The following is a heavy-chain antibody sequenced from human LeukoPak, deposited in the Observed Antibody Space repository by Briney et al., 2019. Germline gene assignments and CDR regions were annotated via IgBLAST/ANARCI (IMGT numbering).Heavy chain of an antibody. CDR2: IYTSGST. J-gene: IGHJ5*02. V-gene: IGHV4-61*02. CDR1: GGSISSGSYY. Sequence: PSETLSLTCTVSGGSISSGSYYWSWIRQPAGKGLEWIGRIYTSGSTNYNPSLKSRVTISVDTSKNQFSLKLRTVTAADTAVYYCAGQWLAKVWFDPWGQGTLVTVSS. D-gene: IGHD6-19*01. CDR3: AGQWLAKVWFDP.